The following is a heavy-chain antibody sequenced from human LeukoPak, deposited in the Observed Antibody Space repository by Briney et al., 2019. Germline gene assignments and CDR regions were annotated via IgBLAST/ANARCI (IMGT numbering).Heavy chain of an antibody. J-gene: IGHJ4*02. CDR3: ARGRRYSGYDYFDY. Sequence: SETLSLTCAVYGGSFSGYYWSWIRQPPGKGLEWIGEINHSGSTNYNPSLKSRVTISVDTSKNQFSLKLSPVTAADTAVYYCARGRRYSGYDYFDYWGQGTLVTVSS. V-gene: IGHV4-34*01. CDR2: INHSGST. CDR1: GGSFSGYY. D-gene: IGHD5-12*01.